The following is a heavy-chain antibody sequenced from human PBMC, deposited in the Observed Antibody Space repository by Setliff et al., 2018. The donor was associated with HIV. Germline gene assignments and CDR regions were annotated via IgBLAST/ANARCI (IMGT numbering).Heavy chain of an antibody. CDR2: VCQRGGI. Sequence: SETLSLTCAVSGDSINTPHCWSWVRQSLEKGLEWIGEVCQRGGINYNPFLWSRASISMDKPRNYFSLEMASITAADTAVYFCVGNHEWALGTWGQGLLVTVSS. CDR1: GDSINTPHC. D-gene: IGHD1-26*01. CDR3: VGNHEWALGT. J-gene: IGHJ5*02. V-gene: IGHV4-4*02.